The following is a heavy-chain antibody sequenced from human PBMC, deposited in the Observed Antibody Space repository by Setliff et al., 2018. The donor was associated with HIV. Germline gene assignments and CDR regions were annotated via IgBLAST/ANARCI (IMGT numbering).Heavy chain of an antibody. Sequence: SETLSLTCAVYGGSFSGYYWTWIRQPPGKGLEWIGEINHSGTTNHNPSLKSRVAMSVDMSKYQFSLKLTSVTAADTAVYYRARGVVVVPAAREHYYYMDVWGKGTTVTVSS. V-gene: IGHV4-34*01. CDR3: ARGVVVVPAAREHYYYMDV. D-gene: IGHD2-2*01. J-gene: IGHJ6*03. CDR2: INHSGTT. CDR1: GGSFSGYY.